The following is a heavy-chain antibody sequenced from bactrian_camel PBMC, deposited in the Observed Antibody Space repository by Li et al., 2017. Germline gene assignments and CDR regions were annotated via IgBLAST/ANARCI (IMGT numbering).Heavy chain of an antibody. CDR1: SPTSRTSRDYC. J-gene: IGHJ4*01. Sequence: QVQLVESGGGSVQAGASLTLSCTVTSPTSRTSRDYCMGWFRQSPGKDREGVAAIDPDGSATILDSVKGRFTISRDNGKNTVILQMDSLKPDDTAMYYCAAGSWVAGSLDEHDYVHWGQGTQVTVS. V-gene: IGHV3S6*01. D-gene: IGHD6*01. CDR2: IDPDGSAT. CDR3: AAGSWVAGSLDEHDYVH.